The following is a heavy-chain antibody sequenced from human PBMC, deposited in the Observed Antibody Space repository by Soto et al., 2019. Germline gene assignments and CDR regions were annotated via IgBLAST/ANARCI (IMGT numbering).Heavy chain of an antibody. J-gene: IGHJ6*03. D-gene: IGHD4-17*01. CDR2: IYSGGST. Sequence: GGSLRLSCAASGFTVSSNYMSWVRQAPGKGLEWVSVIYSGGSTYYADSVKGRFTISRHNSKNTRYLQMNSLRAEDTAVYYCARDRSATVNKGGINYYYYYMDVWGKGTTVTVSS. CDR3: ARDRSATVNKGGINYYYYYMDV. CDR1: GFTVSSNY. V-gene: IGHV3-53*04.